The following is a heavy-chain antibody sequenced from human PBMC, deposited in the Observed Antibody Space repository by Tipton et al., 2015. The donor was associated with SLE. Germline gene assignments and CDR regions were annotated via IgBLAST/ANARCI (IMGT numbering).Heavy chain of an antibody. D-gene: IGHD6-13*01. V-gene: IGHV4-34*01. CDR3: ARGRGHQLVNY. CDR2: INDRGST. Sequence: TLSLTCSMYDESFRTYYWTWVRQPPGKTLEWLGDINDRGSTNYSPSLKSRVSISMERSKNQFSLTLSSVTAADTAVYYCARGRGHQLVNYWGQGFLVSVSS. CDR1: DESFRTYY. J-gene: IGHJ4*02.